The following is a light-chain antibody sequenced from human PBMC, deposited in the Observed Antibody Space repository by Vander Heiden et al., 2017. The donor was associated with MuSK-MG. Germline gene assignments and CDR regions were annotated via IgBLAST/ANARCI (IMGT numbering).Light chain of an antibody. CDR1: QIVISY. Sequence: EIVLTQSPATLSLSPWARATLSCMASQIVISYLAWYPQRPGQAPMLLIFEASNRATGIPDRFSGSGSGTDFTLTIRRLETEDFAVYYGQQRSKGPPGVFGGGTKVEIK. V-gene: IGKV3-11*01. CDR3: QQRSKGPPGV. J-gene: IGKJ4*01. CDR2: EAS.